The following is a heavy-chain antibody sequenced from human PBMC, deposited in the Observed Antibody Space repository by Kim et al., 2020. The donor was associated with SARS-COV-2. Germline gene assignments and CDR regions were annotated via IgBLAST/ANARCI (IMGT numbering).Heavy chain of an antibody. CDR1: GASISSDY. V-gene: IGHV4-4*08. CDR2: IYKSGTT. D-gene: IGHD1-26*01. J-gene: IGHJ3*02. CDR3: ARSYSGTYFAAFDI. Sequence: SETLSLTCTVSGASISSDYCSWIRQPPGKGLEWMGYIYKSGTTKYNPSLKSRVIISSDTSKNQFSLNLRSVTAADTAVYYCARSYSGTYFAAFDIWGPGT.